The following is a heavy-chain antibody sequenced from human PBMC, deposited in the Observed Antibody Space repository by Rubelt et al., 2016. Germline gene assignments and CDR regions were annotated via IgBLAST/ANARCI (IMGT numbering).Heavy chain of an antibody. CDR1: GYTFTSYG. Sequence: QVQLVQSGAEVKKPGASVKVSCKASGYTFTSYGISWVRQAPGQGLEWMGWIGAYNGNTNYAQKRQGRVPTTTDTSTSTAYRELRSRRSDDTAVYYCARRDGYNWDDAFDIWGQGTMVTVSS. CDR2: IGAYNGNT. J-gene: IGHJ3*02. CDR3: ARRDGYNWDDAFDI. V-gene: IGHV1-18*01. D-gene: IGHD5-24*01.